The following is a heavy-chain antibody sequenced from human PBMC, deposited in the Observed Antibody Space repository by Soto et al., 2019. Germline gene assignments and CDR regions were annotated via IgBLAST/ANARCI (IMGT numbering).Heavy chain of an antibody. V-gene: IGHV1-69*01. D-gene: IGHD2-15*01. CDR1: GGTFSSYA. CDR2: ILPIFGTA. J-gene: IGHJ3*02. Sequence: QVQLVQSGAEVKKPGSSVKVSCKASGGTFSSYAISWVRQAPGQGLEWMGGILPIFGTANYAQKFQGRVTITADESTSTAYMELSSLRAEDTAVYYCATTPYCSGGSCYPYDAFDIWGQGTMVTVSS. CDR3: ATTPYCSGGSCYPYDAFDI.